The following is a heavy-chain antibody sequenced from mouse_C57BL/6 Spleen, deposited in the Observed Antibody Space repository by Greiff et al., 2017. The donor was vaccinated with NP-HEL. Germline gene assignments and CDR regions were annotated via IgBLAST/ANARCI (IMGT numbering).Heavy chain of an antibody. CDR1: GYTFTSYW. J-gene: IGHJ1*03. CDR3: ARRYGSSYPYWYFDV. Sequence: VQLQQPGAELVKPGASVKLSCKASGYTFTSYWMHWVKQRPGQGLEWIGMIHPNSGSTNYNEKFKSKATMTVDKSSSTAYMQLSSLTSEDSAVYYCARRYGSSYPYWYFDVWGTGTTVTVSS. V-gene: IGHV1-64*01. D-gene: IGHD1-1*01. CDR2: IHPNSGST.